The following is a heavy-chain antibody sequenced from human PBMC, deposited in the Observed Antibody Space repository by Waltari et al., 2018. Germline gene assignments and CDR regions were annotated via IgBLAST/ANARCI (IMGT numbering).Heavy chain of an antibody. CDR3: TRLRYSDV. D-gene: IGHD3-9*01. Sequence: DVQLVESGGGLVQPGGSLRLSCVASGFTFSRSWMTLFRQAPGKGLEWVANIKEDGSEEYYVDSVKGRFAISRDNAKRSLYLQMNSLRAEDTAVYYCTRLRYSDVWGKGTTVTVSS. V-gene: IGHV3-7*01. J-gene: IGHJ6*04. CDR1: GFTFSRSW. CDR2: IKEDGSEE.